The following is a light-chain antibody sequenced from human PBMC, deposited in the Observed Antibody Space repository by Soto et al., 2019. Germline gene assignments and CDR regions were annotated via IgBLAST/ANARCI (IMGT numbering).Light chain of an antibody. CDR2: DAF. CDR3: QQSHSTPIN. V-gene: IGKV1-39*01. J-gene: IGKJ5*01. CDR1: QSISSY. Sequence: DIQVTQSPSSLSASVGDRVTITCRPSQSISSYLNWYQQKPGKAPRLLIFDAFSLETGVPSRFSGSGSGTDFTLTISSLQPEDFATYYCQQSHSTPINFGQGTRLEIK.